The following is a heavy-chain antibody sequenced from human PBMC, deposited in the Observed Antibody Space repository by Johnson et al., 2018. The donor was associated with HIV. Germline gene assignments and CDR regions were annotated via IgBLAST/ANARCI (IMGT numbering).Heavy chain of an antibody. D-gene: IGHD3-9*01. CDR3: AKDLRVFDWFNAYDAFDI. V-gene: IGHV3-33*06. CDR2: IWYDGSNK. J-gene: IGHJ3*02. Sequence: QVQLVESGGGVVQPGRSLRLSCAASGFIFSSYGMHWVRQAPGKGLEWVAVIWYDGSNKYYADSVKGRFTISRDNSKNTLYLQMNILRADDTAVYYCAKDLRVFDWFNAYDAFDIWGQGTMVTVSS. CDR1: GFIFSSYG.